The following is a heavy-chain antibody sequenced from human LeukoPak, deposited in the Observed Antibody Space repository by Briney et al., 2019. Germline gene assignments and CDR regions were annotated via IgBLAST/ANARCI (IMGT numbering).Heavy chain of an antibody. Sequence: EASVKVSCKASGYTLTGFYMHWVRQAPRQGPEWMGWINPNSGDTNYAQKFQGRVTMTRDTSINTAYMELSRLTSDDTAVYYCARWSGSVTARNYYYYMDVWGEGTTVTVSS. V-gene: IGHV1-2*02. D-gene: IGHD6-6*01. CDR2: INPNSGDT. CDR1: GYTLTGFY. J-gene: IGHJ6*03. CDR3: ARWSGSVTARNYYYYMDV.